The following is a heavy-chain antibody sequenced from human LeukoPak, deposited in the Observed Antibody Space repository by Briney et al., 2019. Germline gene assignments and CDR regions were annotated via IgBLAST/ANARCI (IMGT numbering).Heavy chain of an antibody. Sequence: GGSLRLSCAASGFTFSSYGMHWVRQAPGKGLEWVAVISYDGSNKYYADSVKGRFTISRDNSKNTLYLQMNSLRAEDTAVYYCAKEGSGIAVAGGMDYFDYWGQGTLVTVSS. CDR3: AKEGSGIAVAGGMDYFDY. J-gene: IGHJ4*02. V-gene: IGHV3-30*18. D-gene: IGHD6-19*01. CDR1: GFTFSSYG. CDR2: ISYDGSNK.